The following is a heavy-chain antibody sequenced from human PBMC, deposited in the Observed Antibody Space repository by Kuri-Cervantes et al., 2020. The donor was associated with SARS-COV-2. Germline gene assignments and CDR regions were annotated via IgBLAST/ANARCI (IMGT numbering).Heavy chain of an antibody. CDR3: ARPYFSITTCYDGTFDS. Sequence: SVKVSCKASGGTFSSYAVTWVRQAPGQGLEWMGRIIPLFGTTIYAQEFQGRVTLTTGKSTNTAYMELSSLRSEDTAVYYCARPYFSITTCYDGTFDSWGQGTLVTVSS. J-gene: IGHJ4*02. CDR1: GGTFSSYA. D-gene: IGHD2-2*01. V-gene: IGHV1-69*05. CDR2: IIPLFGTT.